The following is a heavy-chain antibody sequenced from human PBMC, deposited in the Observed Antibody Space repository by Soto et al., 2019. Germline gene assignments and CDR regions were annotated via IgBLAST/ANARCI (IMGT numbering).Heavy chain of an antibody. Sequence: ASVKVSCKASGYTFTSYDINWVRQATGQGLEWMGWMNPNSGNTGYAQKFQGRVTMTRNTSISTAYMELSSLRSEDTAVYYCARRVSDEGGDYYYYYYMDVWGKGTTVTVSS. CDR1: GYTFTSYD. CDR3: ARRVSDEGGDYYYYYYMDV. J-gene: IGHJ6*03. CDR2: MNPNSGNT. V-gene: IGHV1-8*01. D-gene: IGHD2-21*01.